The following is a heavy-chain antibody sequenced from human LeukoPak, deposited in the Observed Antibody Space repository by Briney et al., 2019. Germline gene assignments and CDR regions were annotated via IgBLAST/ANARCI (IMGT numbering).Heavy chain of an antibody. CDR2: IRNDGSNK. V-gene: IGHV3-30*02. Sequence: PGGSLRLSCAASGFTFSSYGMHWVRQAPGKGLEWVALIRNDGSNKYYADSVKGRFTISRDNSKNTLYLQMNTLRAEDTAVYYCARRAGDYSHPYDYWGQGTLVTVSS. D-gene: IGHD3-22*01. J-gene: IGHJ4*02. CDR3: ARRAGDYSHPYDY. CDR1: GFTFSSYG.